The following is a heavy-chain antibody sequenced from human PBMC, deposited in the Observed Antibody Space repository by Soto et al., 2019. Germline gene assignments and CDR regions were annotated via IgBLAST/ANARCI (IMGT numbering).Heavy chain of an antibody. CDR2: IYYSGST. CDR1: GGSISSSSYY. J-gene: IGHJ5*02. V-gene: IGHV4-39*01. Sequence: SETLSLTCTVSGGSISSSSYYWGWIRQPPGKGLEWIGSIYYSGSTYYNPSLKSRVTISVDTSKNQFSLKLSSVTAADTAVYYCARHRTSITGTTGWFDPWGQGTLVTVSS. D-gene: IGHD1-7*01. CDR3: ARHRTSITGTTGWFDP.